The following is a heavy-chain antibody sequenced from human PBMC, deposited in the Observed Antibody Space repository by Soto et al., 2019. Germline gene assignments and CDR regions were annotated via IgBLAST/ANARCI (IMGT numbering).Heavy chain of an antibody. CDR2: IKSKTDGGTT. CDR1: SVSNAW. J-gene: IGHJ5*02. CDR3: TTGMTPPPPFDP. Sequence: SVSNAWMNWVRKAPGKGLEWVGRIKSKTDGGTTDYAEPVKGRFTISRDDSKNTLYLQMNSLKTEDTAVYYCTTGMTPPPPFDPWGQGTLVTVSS. V-gene: IGHV3-15*07.